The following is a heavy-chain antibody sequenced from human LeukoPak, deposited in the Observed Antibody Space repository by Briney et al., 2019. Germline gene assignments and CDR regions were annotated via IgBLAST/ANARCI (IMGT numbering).Heavy chain of an antibody. J-gene: IGHJ3*02. CDR2: IYYSGST. Sequence: PSETLSLTCTASGGSISSYYWSWLRQPPGKGLEWIGRIYYSGSTKYNPSLKSRVIISVDTSKNQISLSLISVTAADTAVYYCAREAQYRGNEYDPVDIWGQGTMVTVSS. D-gene: IGHD4-23*01. CDR1: GGSISSYY. V-gene: IGHV4-59*01. CDR3: AREAQYRGNEYDPVDI.